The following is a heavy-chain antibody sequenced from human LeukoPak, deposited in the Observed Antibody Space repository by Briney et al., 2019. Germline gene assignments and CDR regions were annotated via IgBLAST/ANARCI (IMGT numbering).Heavy chain of an antibody. V-gene: IGHV1-8*01. CDR1: GYAFTSYD. CDR3: ARVGRDGYAFDY. CDR2: MNPNSGNT. J-gene: IGHJ4*02. Sequence: ASVNVSCKASGYAFTSYDINWVRQATGQGLEWMGWMNPNSGNTGYAQKFQGRVTMTRNTSISTAYMELSSLRSEDTAVYYCARVGRDGYAFDYWGQGTLVTVSS. D-gene: IGHD5-24*01.